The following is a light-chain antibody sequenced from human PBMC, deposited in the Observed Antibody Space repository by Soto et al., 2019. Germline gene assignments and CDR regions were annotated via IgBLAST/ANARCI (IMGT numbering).Light chain of an antibody. Sequence: DIQMTQSPSSLSASVGDRVTITCRASQGISNYLAWYQQKPGKVPKLLMYAASTLHSGVPSRLSGSGSGTDFSLTINGLQPEDFATYYCQKYNGAPPFTFGPGTRVAIK. V-gene: IGKV1-27*01. CDR1: QGISNY. J-gene: IGKJ3*01. CDR3: QKYNGAPPFT. CDR2: AAS.